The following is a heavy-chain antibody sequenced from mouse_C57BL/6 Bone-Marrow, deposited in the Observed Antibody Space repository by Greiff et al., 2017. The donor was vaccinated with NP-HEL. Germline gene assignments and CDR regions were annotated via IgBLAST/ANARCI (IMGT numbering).Heavy chain of an antibody. CDR3: ASKNY. J-gene: IGHJ2*01. V-gene: IGHV1-26*01. Sequence: EVQLQQSGPELVKPGASVKISCKASGYTFTDYYMNWVKQSHGKSLEWIVDINPNNGSTNYNQKFKGKATLTVDKSSSTAYMELRSLTSEDSAVYYCASKNYWGQGTTLTVSS. CDR1: GYTFTDYY. CDR2: INPNNGST.